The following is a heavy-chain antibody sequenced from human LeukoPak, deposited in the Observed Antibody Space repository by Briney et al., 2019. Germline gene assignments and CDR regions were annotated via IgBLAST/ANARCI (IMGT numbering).Heavy chain of an antibody. V-gene: IGHV4-4*07. D-gene: IGHD2-2*01. CDR3: ARWRYCSANICSGGDAFDI. CDR2: IYTSGST. J-gene: IGHJ3*02. Sequence: SETLSLTCTVSGGSINNYCWSWIRQPAGKGLEWIGRIYTSGSTNYYPSLKSRVTISVDTSTNQFSLKLSSVTAADTAVYYCARWRYCSANICSGGDAFDIWGQGTMVSVSS. CDR1: GGSINNYC.